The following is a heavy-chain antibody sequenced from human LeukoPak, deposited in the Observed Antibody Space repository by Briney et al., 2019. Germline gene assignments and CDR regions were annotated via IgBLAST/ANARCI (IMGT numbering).Heavy chain of an antibody. CDR3: ARVLREYQLLHAFDI. Sequence: GGSLRLSCAASGFTFSSYSMNWVRQAPGKGLEWVSYISSSSSTICYADSVKGRFTISRDNAKNSLYLQMNSLRAEDTAVYYCARVLREYQLLHAFDIWGQGTMVTVSS. CDR2: ISSSSSTI. D-gene: IGHD2-2*01. CDR1: GFTFSSYS. V-gene: IGHV3-48*01. J-gene: IGHJ3*02.